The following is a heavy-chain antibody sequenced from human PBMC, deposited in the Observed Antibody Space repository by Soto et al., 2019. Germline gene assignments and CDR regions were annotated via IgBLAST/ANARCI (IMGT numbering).Heavy chain of an antibody. CDR1: GITFDIYA. J-gene: IGHJ3*02. CDR2: ISGSGGST. CDR3: ATSAPLVKDDDILTGYDAFYI. V-gene: IGHV3-23*01. Sequence: EVQLLESGGGLVQPGGSLRLSCAASGITFDIYAMSWVRQAPGKGLEWVSGISGSGGSTYYADSVQGPFTISRDNSKNTLNLQLNSLRAEDTARYYCATSAPLVKDDDILTGYDAFYIWGQGTMVTVSS. D-gene: IGHD3-9*01.